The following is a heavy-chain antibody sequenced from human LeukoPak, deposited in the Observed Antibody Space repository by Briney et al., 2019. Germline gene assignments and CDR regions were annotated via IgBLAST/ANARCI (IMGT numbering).Heavy chain of an antibody. J-gene: IGHJ4*02. CDR2: IYPDEPDT. CDR3: ATGERRYYEILTGYYVFDY. V-gene: IGHV5-51*01. D-gene: IGHD3-9*01. CDR1: GYSFTNYW. Sequence: GESLKISCEGSGYSFTNYWIGWVRQVPGKGLEWMGIIYPDEPDTNYIPSSQGQVTISDDKSISTTYLQWSSLKVSDTAMYDCATGERRYYEILTGYYVFDYWGQGTLVTVSS.